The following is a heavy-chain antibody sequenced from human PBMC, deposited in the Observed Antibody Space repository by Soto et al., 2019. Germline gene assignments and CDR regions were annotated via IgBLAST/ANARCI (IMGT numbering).Heavy chain of an antibody. J-gene: IGHJ4*02. V-gene: IGHV4-31*03. CDR1: GGSISSGGYY. Sequence: QVQLQESGPGLVKPSQTLSLTCTVSGGSISSGGYYWSWIRQHPGKGLEWIGYIYYSGSTYYNPSLTSRVTISVDTSKNQFSLKLSSVTAADTAVYYCARTAAGGCSGGSCYSGPFDYWGQGTLVTVSS. CDR2: IYYSGST. D-gene: IGHD2-15*01. CDR3: ARTAAGGCSGGSCYSGPFDY.